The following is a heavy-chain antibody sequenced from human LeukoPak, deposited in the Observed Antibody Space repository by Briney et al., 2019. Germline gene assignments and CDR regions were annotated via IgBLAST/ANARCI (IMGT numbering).Heavy chain of an antibody. D-gene: IGHD5-12*01. CDR2: INHSGST. Sequence: SETLSLTCAVYGGSFGGYYWSWIRQPPGKGLEWIGEINHSGSTNYNPSLKSRVTISVDTSKNQFSLKLSSVTAADTAVYYCAMEKWLRPIDYWGQGTLVTASS. V-gene: IGHV4-34*01. J-gene: IGHJ4*02. CDR1: GGSFGGYY. CDR3: AMEKWLRPIDY.